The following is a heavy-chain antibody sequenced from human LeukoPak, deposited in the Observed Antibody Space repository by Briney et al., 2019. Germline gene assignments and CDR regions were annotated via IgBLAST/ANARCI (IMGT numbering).Heavy chain of an antibody. CDR2: IYYSGST. Sequence: SETLSLTCTVSGGSISSYYWSWIRQPPGKGLEWIGYIYYSGSTNYNPSLKSRVTISVDTSKNQFSLKLSSVTAADTAVYYCARAPSYYYAWFDPWGQGTLVTVSS. CDR1: GGSISSYY. CDR3: ARAPSYYYAWFDP. J-gene: IGHJ5*02. D-gene: IGHD3-10*01. V-gene: IGHV4-59*01.